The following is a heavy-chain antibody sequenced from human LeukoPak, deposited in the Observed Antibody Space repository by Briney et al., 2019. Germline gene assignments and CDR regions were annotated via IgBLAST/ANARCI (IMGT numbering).Heavy chain of an antibody. CDR1: GGSISSYY. D-gene: IGHD5-18*01. CDR3: ARVDTAMALFDY. J-gene: IGHJ4*02. CDR2: IYYSGST. Sequence: PSETLSLTCTVSGGSISSYYGRWIRQPPGKGLEWIGYIYYSGSTNYNPSLKSRVTISVDTSKNQFSLKLSSVTAADTAVHYCARVDTAMALFDYWGQGNLVTVSP. V-gene: IGHV4-59*01.